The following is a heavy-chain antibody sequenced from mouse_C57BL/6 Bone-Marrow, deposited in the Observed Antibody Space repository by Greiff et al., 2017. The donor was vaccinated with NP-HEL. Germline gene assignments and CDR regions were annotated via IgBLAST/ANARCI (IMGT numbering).Heavy chain of an antibody. CDR3: ERSRIYGNYNDFDY. CDR1: GYSFTGYY. D-gene: IGHD2-1*01. Sequence: VQLQQSGPELVKPGASVKISCKASGYSFTGYYMHWVKQSPGNILDWIGYIYPYNGVSSYNQKFKGKATLTVDKSSSTAYMQLRSLTSEDSAVCCCERSRIYGNYNDFDYWGQGTTLTVS. CDR2: IYPYNGVS. J-gene: IGHJ2*01. V-gene: IGHV1-31*01.